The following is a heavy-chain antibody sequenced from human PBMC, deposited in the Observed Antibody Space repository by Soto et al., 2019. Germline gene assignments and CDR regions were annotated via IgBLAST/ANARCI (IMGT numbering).Heavy chain of an antibody. CDR2: IYYSGST. CDR1: GGSVSSGSYY. D-gene: IGHD1-26*01. Sequence: QVQLQESGPGLVKPSETLSLTCTVSGGSVSSGSYYWSWIRQPPGKGLEWIGYIYYSGSTNYNPSLKSRVTISVDTSKNQFSLKLSSVTAADTAVYYCARDKGGSWSDYWGQGTLVTVSS. CDR3: ARDKGGSWSDY. J-gene: IGHJ4*02. V-gene: IGHV4-61*01.